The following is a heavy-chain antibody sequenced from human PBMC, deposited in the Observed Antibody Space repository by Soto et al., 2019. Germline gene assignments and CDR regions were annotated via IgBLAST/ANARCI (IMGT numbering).Heavy chain of an antibody. CDR1: GFAFSSYG. Sequence: QAQLVESGGGVVQPGRSLRLSCAASGFAFSSYGMHWVRQAPGTGLEWVAVISYEGSLQHYTDSVKGRFTISRDNSKNMVLQQISSLRAEDTAVYYCVTDRGYGHASVPYSWGQGTLFSVSS. J-gene: IGHJ4*02. V-gene: IGHV3-30*03. CDR2: ISYEGSLQ. CDR3: VTDRGYGHASVPYS. D-gene: IGHD5-18*01.